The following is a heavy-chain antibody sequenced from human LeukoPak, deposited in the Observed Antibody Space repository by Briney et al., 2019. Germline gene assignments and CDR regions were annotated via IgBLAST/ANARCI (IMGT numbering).Heavy chain of an antibody. CDR2: ISGSGGST. CDR3: ANHPADY. CDR1: GFTVSSNY. V-gene: IGHV3-23*01. Sequence: GGSLRLSCAASGFTVSSNYMSWVRQAPGKGLEWVSAISGSGGSTYYADSVKGRFTISRDNSKNTLYLQMNSLRAEGTAVYYCANHPADYWGQGTLVTVSS. J-gene: IGHJ4*02.